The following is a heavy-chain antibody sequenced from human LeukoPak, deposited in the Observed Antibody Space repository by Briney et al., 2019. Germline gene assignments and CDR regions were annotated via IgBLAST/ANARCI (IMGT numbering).Heavy chain of an antibody. CDR1: GFTFSSYA. CDR2: ISTSGGST. J-gene: IGHJ6*03. V-gene: IGHV3-23*01. Sequence: GGSLRLSCAASGFTFSSYAMSWVRQAPGKGLEWLSYISTSGGSTSYADSVKGRFTSSRDNSKNTLFLQMSSLRAEDTAVYYCVRKYFYYMDVWGKGTTVTVSS. CDR3: VRKYFYYMDV.